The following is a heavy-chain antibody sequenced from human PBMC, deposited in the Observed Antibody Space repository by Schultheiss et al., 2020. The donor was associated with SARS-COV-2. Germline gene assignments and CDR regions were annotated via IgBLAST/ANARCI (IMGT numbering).Heavy chain of an antibody. V-gene: IGHV4-4*07. CDR3: ASVGYSGYDFPY. CDR2: IYHSVST. CDR1: GGSISSYY. J-gene: IGHJ4*02. Sequence: SQTLSLTCTVSGGSISSYYWSWIRQPAGKGLEWIGSIYHSVSTYYNPSLKSRVTISVDTSKNQFSLKLSSVTAADTAVYYCASVGYSGYDFPYWGQGTLVTVSS. D-gene: IGHD5-12*01.